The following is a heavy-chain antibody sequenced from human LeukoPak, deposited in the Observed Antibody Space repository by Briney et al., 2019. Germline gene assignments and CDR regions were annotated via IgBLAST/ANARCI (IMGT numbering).Heavy chain of an antibody. V-gene: IGHV3-33*08. Sequence: GGSLRLSCAASGFTFSSYAMGWVRQAPGKGLEWVAVIWYDGSNKYFADSVKGRFTISRDNSKNTLYLQMNSLRAEDTAVYCCARNSIVGATMDYFDYWGQGTLVTVSS. CDR2: IWYDGSNK. CDR3: ARNSIVGATMDYFDY. D-gene: IGHD1-26*01. CDR1: GFTFSSYA. J-gene: IGHJ4*02.